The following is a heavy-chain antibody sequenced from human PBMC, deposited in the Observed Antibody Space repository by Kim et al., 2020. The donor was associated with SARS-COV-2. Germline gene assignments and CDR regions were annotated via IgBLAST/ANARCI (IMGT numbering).Heavy chain of an antibody. Sequence: ADSVKSRFTISRDKSKNTLYLQMNSLRAEDTAVYYCARVRGGSYFDAIDIWGQGTMVTGSS. CDR3: ARVRGGSYFDAIDI. D-gene: IGHD1-26*01. V-gene: IGHV3-30*01. J-gene: IGHJ3*02.